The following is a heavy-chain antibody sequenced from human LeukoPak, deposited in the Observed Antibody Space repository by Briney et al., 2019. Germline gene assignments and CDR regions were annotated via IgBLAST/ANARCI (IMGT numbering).Heavy chain of an antibody. D-gene: IGHD6-19*01. J-gene: IGHJ4*02. Sequence: PSETLSLTCTVSGGSISSGGYYWSWIRQHPGKGLEWIGYIYYSGSTYYNQSLKSRVTISVDTSKNQFSLKLSSVPAADTAVYYCASFYSSGWSPIDYWGQGTLVTVSS. V-gene: IGHV4-31*03. CDR1: GGSISSGGYY. CDR2: IYYSGST. CDR3: ASFYSSGWSPIDY.